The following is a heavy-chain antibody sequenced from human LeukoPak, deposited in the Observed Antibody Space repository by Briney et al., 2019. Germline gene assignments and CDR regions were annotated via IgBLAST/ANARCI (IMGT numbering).Heavy chain of an antibody. CDR2: IYYSGST. Sequence: SETLSLTCTVSGGSISSGGYYWRWIRQHPGKGLEWIGYIYYSGSTYYNPSLKSRVTISVDTSKNQFSLKLSSVTAADTAVYYCARADVQVAGPSFDYWGQGTLVTVSS. D-gene: IGHD5-12*01. CDR3: ARADVQVAGPSFDY. V-gene: IGHV4-31*03. CDR1: GGSISSGGYY. J-gene: IGHJ4*02.